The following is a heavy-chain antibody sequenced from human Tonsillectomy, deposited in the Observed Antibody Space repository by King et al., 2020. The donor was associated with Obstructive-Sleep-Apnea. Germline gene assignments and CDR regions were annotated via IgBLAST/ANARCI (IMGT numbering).Heavy chain of an antibody. Sequence: QVQLVESGGGVVQPGRSLRLSCAASGFTFSSYPMHWVRQAPGKGLEWVAVISYDGSNKYYADSVKGRFTISRDNSKNTLYLQLNSLRAEDTAVYFCARDLIAVAGNFDYWGQGTLVTVSS. CDR3: ARDLIAVAGNFDY. CDR1: GFTFSSYP. V-gene: IGHV3-30*04. CDR2: ISYDGSNK. D-gene: IGHD6-19*01. J-gene: IGHJ4*02.